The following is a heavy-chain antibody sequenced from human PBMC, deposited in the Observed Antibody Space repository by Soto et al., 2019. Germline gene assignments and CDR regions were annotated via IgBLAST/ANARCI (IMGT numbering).Heavy chain of an antibody. CDR3: AKTGDSSGYNWFDP. CDR1: GFTFSSYA. Sequence: GGFLRLSCAVSGFTFSSYAMSWVRQAPGKGLEWVSTFSSVGGGTYYADSVKGRFTISKDNSKNTLYLQMNSLRAEDTALYHCAKTGDSSGYNWFDPWGRGTLVTVSS. J-gene: IGHJ5*02. V-gene: IGHV3-23*01. CDR2: FSSVGGGT. D-gene: IGHD3-22*01.